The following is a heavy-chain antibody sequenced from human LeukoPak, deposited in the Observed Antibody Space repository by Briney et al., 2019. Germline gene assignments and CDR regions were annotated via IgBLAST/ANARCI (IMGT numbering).Heavy chain of an antibody. D-gene: IGHD2-21*02. CDR1: GGSFSSYY. Sequence: SETLSLTCTVSGGSFSSYYWNWIRQPPGKGLELIGYIYYSGSTNYNPSLKSRVAISVDTSKNQFSLKLSSVTAADTAVYYCARGRGIVVVTAIISKYYFDYWGQGTLVTVSS. J-gene: IGHJ4*02. CDR3: ARGRGIVVVTAIISKYYFDY. V-gene: IGHV4-59*08. CDR2: IYYSGST.